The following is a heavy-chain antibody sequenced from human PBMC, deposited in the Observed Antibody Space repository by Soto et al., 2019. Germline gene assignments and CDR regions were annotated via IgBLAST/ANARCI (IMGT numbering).Heavy chain of an antibody. V-gene: IGHV6-1*01. CDR2: TYYRSKWYN. D-gene: IGHD1-7*01. CDR1: GDSVSSNSAA. Sequence: SQTLSLTCAISGDSVSSNSAAWNWIRQSPSRGLEWLGRTYYRSKWYNDYAVSVKSRITINPDTSTNQFSLQLKSVTPEDTAVYYCARGEYNWNYGTTDSYYSHGMDVWGQGTTVTVPS. CDR3: ARGEYNWNYGTTDSYYSHGMDV. J-gene: IGHJ6*02.